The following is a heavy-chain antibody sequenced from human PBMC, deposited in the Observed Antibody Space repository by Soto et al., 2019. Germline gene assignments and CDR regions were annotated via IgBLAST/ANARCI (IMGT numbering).Heavy chain of an antibody. V-gene: IGHV6-1*01. J-gene: IGHJ6*02. CDR2: TYYRSKWYI. CDR1: GDSVSSDSAA. CDR3: VRSRVFIAVAGMATYYYYYGMDV. Sequence: PSQTLSLTCAISGDSVSSDSAAWNWIRQSPSRGLEWLGRTYYRSKWYIDYAVSVNGRITINPDTSKNHFSLQLNSVTPEDTAVYYCVRSRVFIAVAGMATYYYYYGMDVWGRGTTVTVSS. D-gene: IGHD6-19*01.